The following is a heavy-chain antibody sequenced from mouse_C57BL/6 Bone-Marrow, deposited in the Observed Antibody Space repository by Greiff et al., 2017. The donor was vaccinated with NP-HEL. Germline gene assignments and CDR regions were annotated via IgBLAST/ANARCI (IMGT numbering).Heavy chain of an antibody. CDR3: ARSHYYGSSPYFDV. Sequence: VKLQQPGAELVRPGTSVKLSCKASGYTFTSYWMHWVKQRPGQGLEWIGVIDPSDSYTNYNQKFKGKATLTVDTSSSTAYMQLSSLTSEDSAVYYCARSHYYGSSPYFDVWGTGTTVTVSS. J-gene: IGHJ1*03. D-gene: IGHD1-1*01. CDR2: IDPSDSYT. V-gene: IGHV1-59*01. CDR1: GYTFTSYW.